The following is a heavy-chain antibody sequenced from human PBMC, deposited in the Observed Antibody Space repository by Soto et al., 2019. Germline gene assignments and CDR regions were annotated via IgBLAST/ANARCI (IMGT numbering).Heavy chain of an antibody. CDR3: ARVSGVTGTTWYYYYGMDV. Sequence: GASVTVSCKASGGTFSSYAISWVRQAPGQGLERMGGIIPIFGTANYAQKFQGRVTITADESTSTAYMELSSLRSEDTAVYYCARVSGVTGTTWYYYYGMDVWGQGTTVTVSS. CDR2: IIPIFGTA. V-gene: IGHV1-69*13. D-gene: IGHD1-7*01. J-gene: IGHJ6*02. CDR1: GGTFSSYA.